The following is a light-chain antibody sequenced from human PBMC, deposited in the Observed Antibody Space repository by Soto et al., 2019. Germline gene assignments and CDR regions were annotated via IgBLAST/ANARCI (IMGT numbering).Light chain of an antibody. CDR3: ATWDDSLSGFVV. CDR1: SSNIGNNF. Sequence: QAVVTQPPSVSGTPGQRVTISCYGSSSNIGNNFVYWYQQLPGAAPTLVVYSDNQRPSGVPVRFSGSKSGTSASLAISGLRSEDEAAYYCATWDDSLSGFVVFGGGTQLTVL. V-gene: IGLV1-47*01. J-gene: IGLJ7*01. CDR2: SDN.